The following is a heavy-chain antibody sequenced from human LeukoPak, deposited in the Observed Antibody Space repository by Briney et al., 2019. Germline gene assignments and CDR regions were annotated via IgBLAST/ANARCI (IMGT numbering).Heavy chain of an antibody. CDR2: ISYSGST. CDR1: GGSINGYF. V-gene: IGHV4-59*12. CDR3: ARSVTSYGYYFDY. D-gene: IGHD5-18*01. J-gene: IGHJ4*02. Sequence: PSETLSLTCTVSGGSINGYFWSWIRPPPGKGLEWIGYISYSGSTNYNPSLKSRVTISVDTSKNQFSLKLSPVTAADTAVYYCARSVTSYGYYFDYWGQGTLVTVSS.